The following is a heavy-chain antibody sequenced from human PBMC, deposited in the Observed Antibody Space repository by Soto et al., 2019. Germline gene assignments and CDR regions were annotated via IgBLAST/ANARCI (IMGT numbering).Heavy chain of an antibody. V-gene: IGHV3-33*01. D-gene: IGHD2-2*01. CDR2: IWYDGSNK. CDR3: ARDSLGYCSSTSCPFDY. CDR1: GFTFSSYG. J-gene: IGHJ4*02. Sequence: QVQLVESGGGVVQPGRSLRLSCAASGFTFSSYGMHWVRQAPGKGLEWVAVIWYDGSNKYYADSVKGRFTISRDNSKNTLYLQMNSLRAEDTAVYYCARDSLGYCSSTSCPFDYWGQGTLVTVSS.